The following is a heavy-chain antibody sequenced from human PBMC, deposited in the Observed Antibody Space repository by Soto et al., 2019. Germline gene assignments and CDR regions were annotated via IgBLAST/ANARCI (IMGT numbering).Heavy chain of an antibody. CDR2: ISSDGSVA. J-gene: IGHJ4*02. CDR1: GFTFSYHA. Sequence: QVQLVESGGGLGPPGRSRRLSCAVSGFTFSYHAMHWVRRAPGEGLAWVALISSDGSVANYADSVKGRFTISRDNSRHTLYLQRNSLRSEDAAIYYCVRENGSPGSPFDSWGQGTLVTVSS. CDR3: VRENGSPGSPFDS. V-gene: IGHV3-30*03. D-gene: IGHD1-26*01.